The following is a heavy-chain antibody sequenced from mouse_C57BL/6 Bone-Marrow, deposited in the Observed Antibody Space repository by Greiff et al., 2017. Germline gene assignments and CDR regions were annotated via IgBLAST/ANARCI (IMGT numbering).Heavy chain of an antibody. V-gene: IGHV1-55*01. D-gene: IGHD2-1*01. CDR2: IYPGSGST. CDR3: AIFYYGYWYFDV. CDR1: GYTFTSYW. Sequence: QVQLKQPGAELVKPGASVKMSCKASGYTFTSYWITWVKQRPGQGLEWIGAIYPGSGSTNYHEKFKSKATLTVDTSSSTAYMQLSSLTSEDSAVYCCAIFYYGYWYFDVWGTGTTVTVSS. J-gene: IGHJ1*03.